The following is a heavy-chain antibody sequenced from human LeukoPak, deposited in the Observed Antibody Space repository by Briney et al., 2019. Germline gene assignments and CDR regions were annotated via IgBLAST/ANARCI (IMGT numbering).Heavy chain of an antibody. Sequence: PGGSLRLSCAASGFTVSSNYMSWVRPAPGKGLEWVSVIYSGGSTYYADSVKGRFTISRDNSKNTLYLQMNSLRAEDTAVYYCARPSSYGYGYFDYWGQGTLVTVSS. V-gene: IGHV3-66*04. D-gene: IGHD5-18*01. CDR1: GFTVSSNY. CDR3: ARPSSYGYGYFDY. J-gene: IGHJ4*02. CDR2: IYSGGST.